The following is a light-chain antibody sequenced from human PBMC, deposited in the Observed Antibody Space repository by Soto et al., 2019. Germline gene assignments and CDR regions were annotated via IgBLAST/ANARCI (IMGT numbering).Light chain of an antibody. CDR1: QSVGTS. Sequence: DIVLTQSPATLSLSPGDRATLSCRASQSVGTSLAWYKQQPGQPPRLLIHDAPYRASGIPERFRGSGSGTAFSLSISSLEPDDFAVYYCQHRSSWPRSFGRGTKVEV. CDR3: QHRSSWPRS. CDR2: DAP. V-gene: IGKV3-11*01. J-gene: IGKJ1*01.